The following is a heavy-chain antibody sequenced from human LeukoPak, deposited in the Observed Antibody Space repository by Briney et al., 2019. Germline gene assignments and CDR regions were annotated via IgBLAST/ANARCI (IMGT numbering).Heavy chain of an antibody. Sequence: GGTLRLSCAASGFTFSSYGMSWVRQAPGKGLEWVAVISFDGSNKYYADSVKGRFTISRDNSKNTLYLQMNSLRADDTAVYYCAKEMAPEGYSYGYDYWGQGTLVTVSS. V-gene: IGHV3-30*18. CDR3: AKEMAPEGYSYGYDY. CDR1: GFTFSSYG. J-gene: IGHJ4*02. CDR2: ISFDGSNK. D-gene: IGHD5-18*01.